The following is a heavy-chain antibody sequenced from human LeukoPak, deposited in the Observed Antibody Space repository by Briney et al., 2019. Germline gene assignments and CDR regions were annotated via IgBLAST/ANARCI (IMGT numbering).Heavy chain of an antibody. Sequence: PGGSLRLSCAASGFAVSVNYMSWVRQAPGKGLEWVSAISNNGGYTYYADSVQGRFTTSRDNSKSTLCLQMNSLRAEDTAVYYCAKQLGYCSDGSCYFPYWGQGTLVTVSS. CDR1: GFAVSVNY. D-gene: IGHD2-15*01. V-gene: IGHV3-23*01. J-gene: IGHJ4*02. CDR3: AKQLGYCSDGSCYFPY. CDR2: ISNNGGYT.